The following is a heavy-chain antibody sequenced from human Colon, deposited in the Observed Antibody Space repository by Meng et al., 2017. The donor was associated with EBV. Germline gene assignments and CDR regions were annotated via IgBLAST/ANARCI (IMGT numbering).Heavy chain of an antibody. V-gene: IGHV4-4*02. CDR2: IYHSGST. D-gene: IGHD2-21*02. J-gene: IGHJ4*02. Sequence: VQVHEVGPGMLKPSGTLSLSCAVSGGSLSSGNWWRWVRQTPGKGLEWIGEIYHSGSTNYNPSLKSRVIRVVDESKNQFSLRLSSVTAADTAVYYCARVGAYCGGDCYHPRWGQGTLVTVSS. CDR3: ARVGAYCGGDCYHPR. CDR1: GGSLSSGNW.